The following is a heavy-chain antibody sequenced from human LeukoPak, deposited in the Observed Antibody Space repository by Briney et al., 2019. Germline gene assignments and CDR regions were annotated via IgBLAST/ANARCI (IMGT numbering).Heavy chain of an antibody. Sequence: ASVKVSCKASGYTFTGYYMHWVRQAPGQGLEWMGIINPSGGSTSYAQKFQGRVTMTRDMSTSTVYMELSSLRSEDTAVYYCARDRGRIAVAGTYSWFDPWGQGTLVTVSS. V-gene: IGHV1-46*01. CDR1: GYTFTGYY. J-gene: IGHJ5*02. CDR2: INPSGGST. D-gene: IGHD6-19*01. CDR3: ARDRGRIAVAGTYSWFDP.